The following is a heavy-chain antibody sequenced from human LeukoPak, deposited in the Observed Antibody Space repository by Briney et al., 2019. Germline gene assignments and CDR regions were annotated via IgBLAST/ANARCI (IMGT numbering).Heavy chain of an antibody. D-gene: IGHD1-26*01. CDR3: ARDSGSYGTFDY. CDR2: IIPIFGTA. J-gene: IGHJ4*02. CDR1: GGTFSSYA. V-gene: IGHV1-69*06. Sequence: ASVKVSCKASGGTFSSYAISWVRQAPGQGLEWMGGIIPIFGTANYAQKFQGRVTITADKSTSTAYMELSSLRSEDTAVYYCARDSGSYGTFDYWGQGTLVTVSS.